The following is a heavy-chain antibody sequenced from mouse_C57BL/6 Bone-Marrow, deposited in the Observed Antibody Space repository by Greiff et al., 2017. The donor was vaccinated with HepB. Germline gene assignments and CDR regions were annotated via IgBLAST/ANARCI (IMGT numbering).Heavy chain of an antibody. CDR1: GYTFTSYW. CDR2: IDPSDSET. D-gene: IGHD1-1*01. Sequence: QVQLQQPGAELVRPGSSVKLSCKASGYTFTSYWMHWVKQRPIQGLEWIGNIDPSDSETHYNQKFKDKATLTVDKSSSTAYMQLSSLTSEDSAVYYCARRKLPTVVEGNFDVWGTGTTVTVSS. V-gene: IGHV1-52*01. J-gene: IGHJ1*03. CDR3: ARRKLPTVVEGNFDV.